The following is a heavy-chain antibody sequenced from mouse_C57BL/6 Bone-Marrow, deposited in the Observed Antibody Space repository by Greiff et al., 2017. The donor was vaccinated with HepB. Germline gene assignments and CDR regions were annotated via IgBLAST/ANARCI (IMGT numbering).Heavy chain of an antibody. CDR3: ARVYYGSSYYFDV. CDR2: IDPSDSYT. Sequence: QVQLKESGAELVRPGTSVKLSCKASGYTFTSYWMHWVKQRPGQGLEWIGVIDPSDSYTNYNQKFKGKATLTVDTSSSTAYMQLSSLTSEDSAVYYCARVYYGSSYYFDVWGTETTLTVSS. J-gene: IGHJ1*03. CDR1: GYTFTSYW. D-gene: IGHD1-1*01. V-gene: IGHV1-59*01.